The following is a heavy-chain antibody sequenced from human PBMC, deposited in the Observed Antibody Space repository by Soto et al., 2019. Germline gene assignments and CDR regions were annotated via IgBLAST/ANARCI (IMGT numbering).Heavy chain of an antibody. D-gene: IGHD3-16*01. Sequence: ASVKVSCKASGYTFTSYYMHWVRQAPGQGLEWMGIINPSGGSTSYAQKFQGRVTMTRDTSTSTVYMELSSLRSEDTAVYYCARDPALVMTPDYVWGSLDYSAQGSLVTGSS. V-gene: IGHV1-46*01. CDR3: ARDPALVMTPDYVWGSLDY. CDR2: INPSGGST. J-gene: IGHJ4*02. CDR1: GYTFTSYY.